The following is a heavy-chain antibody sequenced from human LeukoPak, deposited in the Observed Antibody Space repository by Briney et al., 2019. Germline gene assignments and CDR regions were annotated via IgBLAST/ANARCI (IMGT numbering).Heavy chain of an antibody. CDR1: GFTFTTYG. Sequence: PGGSLRLSCSASGFTFTTYGMNWVRQAPGKGLEWVSSITTGIGYTYYAASVKGRFTISRDNPKNFLYLQMNSLRVEDTALYYCAKDFGLRLGELSFGNWFDPWGQGTLVTVSS. D-gene: IGHD3-16*02. V-gene: IGHV3-21*04. CDR3: AKDFGLRLGELSFGNWFDP. J-gene: IGHJ5*02. CDR2: ITTGIGYT.